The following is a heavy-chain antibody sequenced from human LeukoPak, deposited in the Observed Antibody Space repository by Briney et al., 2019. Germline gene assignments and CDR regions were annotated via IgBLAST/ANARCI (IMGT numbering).Heavy chain of an antibody. CDR1: GGSISSSSYY. CDR2: IYYSGST. CDR3: ARRSPVGSLNWYFDL. D-gene: IGHD3-16*01. J-gene: IGHJ2*01. Sequence: PSETLSLTCTVSGGSISSSSYYWGWIRQPPGKGLEWIGSIYYSGSTNYNPSLKSRVTISVDTSKNQFSLKLSSVTAADTAVYYCARRSPVGSLNWYFDLWGRGTLVTVSS. V-gene: IGHV4-39*07.